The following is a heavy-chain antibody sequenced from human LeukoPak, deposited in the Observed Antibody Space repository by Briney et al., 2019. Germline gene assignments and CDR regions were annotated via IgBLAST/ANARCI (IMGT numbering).Heavy chain of an antibody. V-gene: IGHV1-2*04. J-gene: IGHJ3*02. CDR1: GYTFTGYY. Sequence: ASVKVSCTASGYTFTGYYMHWVRQAPGQGLEWMGWINPNSGGTNYAQKFQGWVTMTRDTSISTAYMELSRLRSEDTAVYYCARELTLCSGGSCYGGAFDIWGQGTMVTVSS. D-gene: IGHD2-15*01. CDR2: INPNSGGT. CDR3: ARELTLCSGGSCYGGAFDI.